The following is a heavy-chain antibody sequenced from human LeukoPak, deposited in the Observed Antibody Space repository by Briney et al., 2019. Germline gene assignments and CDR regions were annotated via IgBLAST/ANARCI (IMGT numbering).Heavy chain of an antibody. J-gene: IGHJ6*03. CDR2: IYYSETT. D-gene: IGHD2-15*01. CDR1: AGSLSSSSYY. CDR3: ARVVRYCYYMDV. V-gene: IGHV4-39*01. Sequence: SETLSLTCTVSAGSLSSSSYYWGWIRQPPVKGLEWIGRIYYSETTYYNPSLKSRVNISVDTSKNQFSLKLSSVTAADTAVYYCARVVRYCYYMDVWGKGTTVAVSS.